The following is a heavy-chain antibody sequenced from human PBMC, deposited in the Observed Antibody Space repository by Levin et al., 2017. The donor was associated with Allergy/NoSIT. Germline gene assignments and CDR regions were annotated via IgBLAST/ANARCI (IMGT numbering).Heavy chain of an antibody. CDR2: INHSGST. V-gene: IGHV4-34*01. Sequence: SQTLSLTCVVYGGSFSGYYWSWIRQPPGKGLEWIGEINHSGSTNYNPSLKSRVTISVDTSKNQFSLKLSSVTAADTAVYYCARGGRQLWSFFDYWGQGTLVTVSS. D-gene: IGHD5-18*01. J-gene: IGHJ4*02. CDR1: GGSFSGYY. CDR3: ARGGRQLWSFFDY.